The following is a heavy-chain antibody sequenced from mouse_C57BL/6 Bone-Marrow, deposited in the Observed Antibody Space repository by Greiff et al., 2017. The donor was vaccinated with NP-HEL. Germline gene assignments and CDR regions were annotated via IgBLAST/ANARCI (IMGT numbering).Heavy chain of an antibody. CDR3: ARSPLWLRRNYYAMDY. CDR2: ISYSGST. J-gene: IGHJ4*01. V-gene: IGHV3-8*01. Sequence: EVHLVESGPGLAKPTHTLSLTCSVTGYSITSDYWNWIRKFPGNKLEYMGYISYSGSTYYPPSLKSRISITRDTSKNQYYLQLNSVTTEDTATYYCARSPLWLRRNYYAMDYWGQGTSVTVSS. CDR1: GYSITSDY. D-gene: IGHD2-2*01.